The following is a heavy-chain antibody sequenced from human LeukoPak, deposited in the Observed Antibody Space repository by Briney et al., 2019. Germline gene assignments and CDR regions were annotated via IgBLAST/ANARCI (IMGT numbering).Heavy chain of an antibody. J-gene: IGHJ6*03. CDR3: ASRKSMVRGVNRDYYYYYYMDV. V-gene: IGHV4-34*01. CDR1: GGSFSGYY. CDR2: INHSGST. D-gene: IGHD3-10*01. Sequence: SETLSLTCAVYGGSFSGYYWSWIRQPPGKGLEWIGEINHSGSTNYNPSLKSRVTISVDTPKNQFSLKLSSVTAADTAVYYCASRKSMVRGVNRDYYYYYYMDVWGKGTTVTVSS.